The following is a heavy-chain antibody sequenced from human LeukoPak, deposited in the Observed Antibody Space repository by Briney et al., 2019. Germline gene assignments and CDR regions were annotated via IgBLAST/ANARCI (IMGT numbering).Heavy chain of an antibody. Sequence: PGGSLRLSCAASGFTFNSYTMNWVRQAPGKGLEWVSYVNTRSNNIYYADSVKGRFTISRDNAKNSLYLQMNSLRAEDTAVYYCVRDHLWAFDYWGQGTLVTVSS. CDR2: VNTRSNNI. CDR3: VRDHLWAFDY. V-gene: IGHV3-48*04. CDR1: GFTFNSYT. J-gene: IGHJ4*02. D-gene: IGHD3-3*02.